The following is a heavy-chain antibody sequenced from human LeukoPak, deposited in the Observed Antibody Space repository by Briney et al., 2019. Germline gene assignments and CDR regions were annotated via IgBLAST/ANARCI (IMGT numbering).Heavy chain of an antibody. D-gene: IGHD3-3*01. CDR2: ISGSGGST. V-gene: IGHV3-23*01. CDR3: AKVPVFSLTISEVVTDDAFDI. CDR1: GFTFSSYA. J-gene: IGHJ3*02. Sequence: GGSLRLSCAASGFTFSSYAMSWVRQAPGKGLEWVSAISGSGGSTYYADSVKGRFTISGDNSKNTLYLQMNSLRAEDTAVYYCAKVPVFSLTISEVVTDDAFDIWGQGTIVTVSS.